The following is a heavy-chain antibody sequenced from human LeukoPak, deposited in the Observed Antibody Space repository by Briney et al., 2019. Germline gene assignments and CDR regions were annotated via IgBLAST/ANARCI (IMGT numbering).Heavy chain of an antibody. CDR2: IYHSGST. D-gene: IGHD3-3*01. CDR1: GGSISSGGYY. J-gene: IGHJ3*02. CDR3: AREARGGDFWSGYYTNAFDI. Sequence: PSETLSLTCTVSGGSISSGGYYWSWIRQPPGKGLEWIGYIYHSGSTYYNPSLKSRVTISVDTSKNQFSLKLSSVTAADTAAYYCAREARGGDFWSGYYTNAFDIWGQGTMVTVSS. V-gene: IGHV4-30-2*01.